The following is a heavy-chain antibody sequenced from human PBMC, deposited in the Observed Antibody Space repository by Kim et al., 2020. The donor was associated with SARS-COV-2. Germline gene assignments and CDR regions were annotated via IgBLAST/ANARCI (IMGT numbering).Heavy chain of an antibody. J-gene: IGHJ4*02. CDR3: ARRQFTSGWYYFDY. D-gene: IGHD6-19*01. V-gene: IGHV3-74*01. Sequence: SYACYGKGRLTNSRDNAKNTVYLEMNSLRAEDTAVYYCARRQFTSGWYYFDYWGQGTLVTVSS.